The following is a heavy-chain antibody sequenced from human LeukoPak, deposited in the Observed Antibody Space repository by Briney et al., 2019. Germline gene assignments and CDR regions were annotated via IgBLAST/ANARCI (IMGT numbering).Heavy chain of an antibody. CDR3: AKDNAPIGPEENGWFGS. Sequence: QPGRSLRLSCAASGFIFNNYGMYWVRQAPGKGLECVAVIWYDGSKKYYADSVKGRFTISRDNSKNMLYLQMNSLSAEDTAVYYCAKDNAPIGPEENGWFGSWGPGNLVTVSS. CDR2: IWYDGSKK. CDR1: GFIFNNYG. D-gene: IGHD1-1*01. V-gene: IGHV3-33*06. J-gene: IGHJ5*01.